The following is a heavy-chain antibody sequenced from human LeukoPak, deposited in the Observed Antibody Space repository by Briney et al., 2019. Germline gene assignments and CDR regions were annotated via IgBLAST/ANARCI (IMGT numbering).Heavy chain of an antibody. Sequence: SVKVSCKASGGTFSSYAISWMRQAPGQGLEWMGRIIPILGIANYAQKFQGRVTITADKSTSTAYMELSSLRSEDTAVYYCARRPLAGYYDSSGNYYYYYGMDVWGQGTTVTVSS. J-gene: IGHJ6*02. CDR1: GGTFSSYA. V-gene: IGHV1-69*04. CDR2: IIPILGIA. CDR3: ARRPLAGYYDSSGNYYYYYGMDV. D-gene: IGHD3-22*01.